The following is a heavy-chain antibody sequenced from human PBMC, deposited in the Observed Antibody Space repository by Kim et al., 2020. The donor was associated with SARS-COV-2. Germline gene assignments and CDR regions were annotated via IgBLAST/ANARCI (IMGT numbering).Heavy chain of an antibody. J-gene: IGHJ4*02. D-gene: IGHD6-19*01. V-gene: IGHV3-21*01. Sequence: DSVKGRFTSSRDNAKNSLYLQMNRLRAEDTAVYYCARDGRAVAAPLDFDYWGQGTLVTVSS. CDR3: ARDGRAVAAPLDFDY.